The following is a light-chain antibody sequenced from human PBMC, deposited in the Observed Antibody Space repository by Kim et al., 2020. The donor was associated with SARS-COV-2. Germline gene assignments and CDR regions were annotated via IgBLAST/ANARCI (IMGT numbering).Light chain of an antibody. J-gene: IGKJ1*01. CDR1: QSVSNY. CDR3: QHRNNWSWT. V-gene: IGKV3-11*01. Sequence: EIVLTQSPATLSLSPGERATLSCRATQSVSNYLAWFQQKPGQAPRLLIYDASNRATGIPARFSGGGSGTDFTLTISSLEPEDFAAYYCQHRNNWSWTFGQGTKVDIK. CDR2: DAS.